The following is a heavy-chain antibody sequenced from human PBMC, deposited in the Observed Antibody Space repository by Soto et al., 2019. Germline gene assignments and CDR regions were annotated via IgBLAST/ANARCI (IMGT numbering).Heavy chain of an antibody. V-gene: IGHV3-33*01. CDR1: GVAFSSXG. J-gene: IGHJ4*02. D-gene: IGHD2-15*01. Sequence: QLQLVESGGGVVRXGXXXXXSCAASGVAFSSXGMHWVRQAPGKGLXXVAMIWYDATFRYYADSVRGRFTISRDNSKNMVYLEMNSLRAEDTAVYYCARDLGYCSGGSCYSVIDYWGQGTLVTVSS. CDR2: IWYDATFR. CDR3: ARDLGYCSGGSCYSVIDY.